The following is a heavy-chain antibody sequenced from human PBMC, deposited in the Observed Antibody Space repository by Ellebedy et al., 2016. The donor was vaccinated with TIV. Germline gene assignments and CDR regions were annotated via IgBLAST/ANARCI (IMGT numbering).Heavy chain of an antibody. J-gene: IGHJ4*02. CDR1: GFTFSSYG. CDR3: ARVGYYDYVLIDY. D-gene: IGHD3-16*01. V-gene: IGHV3-30*03. Sequence: GESLKISCAASGFTFSSYGMHWVRQAPGKGLEWVAVISYDGSNKYYADSVKGRFTISRDNSKNTLYLQMNSLRAEDTAVYYCARVGYYDYVLIDYWGQGTLVTVSS. CDR2: ISYDGSNK.